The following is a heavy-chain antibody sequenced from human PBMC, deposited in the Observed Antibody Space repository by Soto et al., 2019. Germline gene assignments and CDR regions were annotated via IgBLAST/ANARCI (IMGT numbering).Heavy chain of an antibody. CDR2: ISYDGSNK. V-gene: IGHV3-30-3*01. J-gene: IGHJ3*02. CDR1: GFTFSSYA. CDR3: ASTVDI. Sequence: QVQLVESGGGVVQPGRSLRLSCAASGFTFSSYAMHWVRQAPGKGLEWVAVISYDGSNKYYADSVKGRFTISRDNSKNTLYLQMNSLRAEDMAVYYCASTVDIWGQGTMVTVSS.